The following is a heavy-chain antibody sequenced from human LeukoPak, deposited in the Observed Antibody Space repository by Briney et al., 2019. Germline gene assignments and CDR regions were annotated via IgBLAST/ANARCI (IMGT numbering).Heavy chain of an antibody. V-gene: IGHV3-30*04. Sequence: GGSLRLSCAASGFTFSSYSMHWVRQAPGKGLEWVAVISYDGSNKYYADSVKGRFTISRDNSKNTLYLQMNSLRAEDTAVYYCAKDLSLGLDYWGQGTLVTVSS. J-gene: IGHJ4*02. CDR2: ISYDGSNK. D-gene: IGHD2/OR15-2a*01. CDR3: AKDLSLGLDY. CDR1: GFTFSSYS.